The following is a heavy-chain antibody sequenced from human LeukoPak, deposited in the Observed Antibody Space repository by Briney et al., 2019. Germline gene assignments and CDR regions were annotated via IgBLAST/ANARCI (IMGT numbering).Heavy chain of an antibody. CDR3: ARATRVANYYYMDV. J-gene: IGHJ6*03. Sequence: KPSETLSLTCAVYSVSFSGYYWSWIRQPPGKGLEWIGEINYSGSTNYNPSLKSRVTISVDTSKNQFSLKLSSVTAADTAVYYCARATRVANYYYMDVWGKGTTVTVSS. CDR1: SVSFSGYY. CDR2: INYSGST. D-gene: IGHD4-11*01. V-gene: IGHV4-34*01.